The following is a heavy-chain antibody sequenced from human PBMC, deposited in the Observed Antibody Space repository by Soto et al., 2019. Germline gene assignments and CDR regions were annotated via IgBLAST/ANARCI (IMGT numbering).Heavy chain of an antibody. V-gene: IGHV1-3*01. CDR2: INAGNDNT. J-gene: IGHJ4*02. Sequence: ASVKVSCKASGYTFTSYAMHWVRQAPGQRLERMGWINAGNDNTKYSQKYQGRVTITRDTSASTAYMELSSLRSEDTAVYYCARDKGSGWYERYFDYWGQGTLVTVSS. D-gene: IGHD6-13*01. CDR3: ARDKGSGWYERYFDY. CDR1: GYTFTSYA.